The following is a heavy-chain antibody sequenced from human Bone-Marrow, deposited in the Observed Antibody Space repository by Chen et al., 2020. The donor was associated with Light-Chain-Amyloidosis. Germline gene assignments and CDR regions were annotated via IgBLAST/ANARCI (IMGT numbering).Heavy chain of an antibody. CDR1: GFAFSSYA. Sequence: EVQLVESGGGLLQRGGSLRLSCAASGFAFSSYAMSWVRQAPGKGLEWCATIGGSGGSGYYGDSVKGRLTISSDNSKNALFLQMNSLRAEDTAVYYCAKDISYDDILPGYPADAFDIWGQGTMVTVSS. J-gene: IGHJ3*02. CDR3: AKDISYDDILPGYPADAFDI. V-gene: IGHV3-23*04. CDR2: IGGSGGSG. D-gene: IGHD3-9*01.